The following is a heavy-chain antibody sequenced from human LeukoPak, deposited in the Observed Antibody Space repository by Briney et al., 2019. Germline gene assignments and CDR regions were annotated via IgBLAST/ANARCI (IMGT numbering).Heavy chain of an antibody. J-gene: IGHJ6*02. D-gene: IGHD6-13*01. CDR2: TYYRSKWYN. Sequence: PSQTLSLTCAISGDSVSSNSAAWNWIRQSPSRGLEWLGRTYYRSKWYNDYAVSVKSRITINPDTSKNQFSLQLNSVTPEDTAVYYCAREAGIAAAGTGSYYYGMDVWGQGTTVTVSS. CDR3: AREAGIAAAGTGSYYYGMDV. CDR1: GDSVSSNSAA. V-gene: IGHV6-1*01.